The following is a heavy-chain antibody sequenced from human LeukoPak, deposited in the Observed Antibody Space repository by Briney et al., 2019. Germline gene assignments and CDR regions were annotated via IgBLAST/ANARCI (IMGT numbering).Heavy chain of an antibody. Sequence: GGSLRLSCTASGFTFSSYWMSWVRQAPGKGLEWVANIKQDESEKYYVDSVKGRFSISRDNAKNSLYLQMNSLRAEDTAVYYCARGRSYYAADYWGQGTLVTVSS. V-gene: IGHV3-7*01. J-gene: IGHJ4*02. D-gene: IGHD3-22*01. CDR1: GFTFSSYW. CDR3: ARGRSYYAADY. CDR2: IKQDESEK.